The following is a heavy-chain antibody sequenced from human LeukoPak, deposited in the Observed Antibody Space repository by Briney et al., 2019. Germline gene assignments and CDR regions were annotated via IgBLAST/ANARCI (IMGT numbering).Heavy chain of an antibody. CDR1: GGSISSYY. CDR2: IYYSGST. J-gene: IGHJ6*03. Sequence: SETLSLTCTVSGGSISSYYWSWIRQPPGKGLEWIGYIYYSGSTNYNPSLKSRVTISVDASKNQFSLKLSSVTAADTAVYYCARGGYSYGIFDYYYYYMDVWGKGTTVTVSS. D-gene: IGHD5-18*01. CDR3: ARGGYSYGIFDYYYYYMDV. V-gene: IGHV4-59*01.